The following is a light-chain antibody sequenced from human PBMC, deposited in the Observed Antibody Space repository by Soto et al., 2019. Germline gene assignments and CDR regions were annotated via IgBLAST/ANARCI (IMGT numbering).Light chain of an antibody. CDR1: SSDVGPYNL. CDR3: SSYTGDYTVM. CDR2: ETT. Sequence: SALTQPASVSGSPGQSITISCTGTSSDVGPYNLVSWYQHHPGKVPQLIIYETTKRPSGVSNRFSGSKSGNTASLTISGLQAEDEAHYHCSSYTGDYTVMFAGGTQLTVL. J-gene: IGLJ3*02. V-gene: IGLV2-23*01.